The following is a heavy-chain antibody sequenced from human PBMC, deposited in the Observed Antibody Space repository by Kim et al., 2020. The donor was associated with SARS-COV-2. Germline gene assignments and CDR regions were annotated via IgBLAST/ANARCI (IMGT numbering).Heavy chain of an antibody. Sequence: GGSLRLSCAASGFTFSSYEMNWVRQAPGKGLEWVSYISSSGSTIYYADSVKGRFTISRDNAKNSLYLQMNSLRAEDTAVYYCARDLTPEDPDAFDIWGQGTMVTVSS. V-gene: IGHV3-48*03. J-gene: IGHJ3*02. CDR1: GFTFSSYE. D-gene: IGHD7-27*01. CDR2: ISSSGSTI. CDR3: ARDLTPEDPDAFDI.